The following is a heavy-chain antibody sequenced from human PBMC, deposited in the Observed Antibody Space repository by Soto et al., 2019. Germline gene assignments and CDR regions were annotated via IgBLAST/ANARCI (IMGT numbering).Heavy chain of an antibody. CDR2: ISSSSSTI. Sequence: GGSLRLSCAASGFTFSSYSMNWVRQAPGKGLEWVSYISSSSSTIYYADSVKGRFTISRDNAKNSLYLQMNSLRAEDTAVYYCARDLTGTTFDYWGQGTLVTVSS. CDR1: GFTFSSYS. D-gene: IGHD1-7*01. J-gene: IGHJ4*02. CDR3: ARDLTGTTFDY. V-gene: IGHV3-48*01.